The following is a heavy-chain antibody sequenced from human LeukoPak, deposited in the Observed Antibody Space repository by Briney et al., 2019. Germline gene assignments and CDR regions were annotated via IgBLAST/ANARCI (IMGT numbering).Heavy chain of an antibody. CDR2: ISGSGGST. CDR1: GFTFSYYT. V-gene: IGHV3-23*01. Sequence: GGSLRLSCAASGFTFSYYTMSWVRQAPGKGLEWVSAISGSGGSTYYADPVKGRFTISRDNSKNTLYLQMNSLRAEDTAVYYCAKDQASSGYYSIDYWGQGTLVTVSS. D-gene: IGHD3-22*01. CDR3: AKDQASSGYYSIDY. J-gene: IGHJ4*02.